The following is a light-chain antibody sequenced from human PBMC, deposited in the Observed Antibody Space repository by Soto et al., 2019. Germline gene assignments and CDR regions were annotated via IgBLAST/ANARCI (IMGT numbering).Light chain of an antibody. J-gene: IGLJ1*01. CDR1: SSDVGGYNY. CDR3: CSFAGNYIYV. Sequence: QSALTQPRSVSGSPGQSVTISCTGTSSDVGGYNYVSWYLQHPGKAPKVMIYDVSKRPSGVPDRFSGSKSGNTASLTISGLQYEDEADYYCCSFAGNYIYVFGTGTKVTGL. V-gene: IGLV2-11*01. CDR2: DVS.